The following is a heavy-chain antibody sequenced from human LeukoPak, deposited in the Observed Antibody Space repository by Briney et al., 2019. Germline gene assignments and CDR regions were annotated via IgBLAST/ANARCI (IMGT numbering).Heavy chain of an antibody. J-gene: IGHJ4*02. CDR3: ARGGVVVVHAFDY. CDR2: ISYDGSNK. CDR1: GFTFSSYA. D-gene: IGHD2-15*01. Sequence: GRSLRLPCAASGFTFSSYAMHWVRQAPGKGVEWVAVISYDGSNKYYADSVKGRFTISRDNSKNTLYLQMNSLRAEDTAVYYCARGGVVVVHAFDYWGQGTLVTVSS. V-gene: IGHV3-30*04.